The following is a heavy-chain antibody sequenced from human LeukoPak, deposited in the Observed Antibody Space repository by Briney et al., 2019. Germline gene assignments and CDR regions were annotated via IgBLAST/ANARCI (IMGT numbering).Heavy chain of an antibody. CDR2: ISGSGGST. J-gene: IGHJ4*02. Sequence: PGGSLRLSCAASGFTFSSYAMSWVRQAPGKGLEWVSAISGSGGSTYYADSVKGRFTISRDNSKNTLYLQMNSLRAEDTAVYYCAKADYDFWSGYYRYGGPSYFDYWGQGTLVTVSS. CDR3: AKADYDFWSGYYRYGGPSYFDY. D-gene: IGHD3-3*01. CDR1: GFTFSSYA. V-gene: IGHV3-23*01.